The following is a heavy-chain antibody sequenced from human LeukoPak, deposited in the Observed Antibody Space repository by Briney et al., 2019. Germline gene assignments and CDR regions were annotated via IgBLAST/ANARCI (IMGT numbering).Heavy chain of an antibody. J-gene: IGHJ4*02. Sequence: GGSLRLSCAASGCTFSSYAMSWVRQAPGKGLEWVSAISGSGGSTYYADSVKGRFTISRDNSKNTLYLQTNSLRAEDTARYYCAKGGIYGPLDYWGQGTLVTVSS. CDR3: AKGGIYGPLDY. D-gene: IGHD2/OR15-2a*01. CDR1: GCTFSSYA. V-gene: IGHV3-23*01. CDR2: ISGSGGST.